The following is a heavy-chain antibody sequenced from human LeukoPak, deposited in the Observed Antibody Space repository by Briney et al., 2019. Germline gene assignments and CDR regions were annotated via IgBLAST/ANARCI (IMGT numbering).Heavy chain of an antibody. D-gene: IGHD3-22*01. J-gene: IGHJ4*02. CDR2: IKQDGSEK. CDR3: ARDVGYDSSGSYPYYFDY. CDR1: RFTFSSYW. Sequence: GGALRLSCAASRFTFSSYWMTWVRQAPGEGREGVANIKQDGSEKHYVDSVEGRLTISRDNAQNSLYLQMNSLRAEDTAVYYCARDVGYDSSGSYPYYFDYWGLGTLVTVSS. V-gene: IGHV3-7*05.